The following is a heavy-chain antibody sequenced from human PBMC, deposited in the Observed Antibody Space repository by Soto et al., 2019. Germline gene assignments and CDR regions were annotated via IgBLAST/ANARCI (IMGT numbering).Heavy chain of an antibody. Sequence: SVKGSCKASCYTFTSYGISWVRQAPGQGLEWMGWISAYSGKTNYAHKVQGRVTMTTDTSTSTAYMEVRSLRSDDTAVYYCARDNSGDFWSGYSHYYFDYWGQGTLVTVSS. CDR1: CYTFTSYG. CDR2: ISAYSGKT. J-gene: IGHJ4*02. V-gene: IGHV1-18*01. CDR3: ARDNSGDFWSGYSHYYFDY. D-gene: IGHD3-3*01.